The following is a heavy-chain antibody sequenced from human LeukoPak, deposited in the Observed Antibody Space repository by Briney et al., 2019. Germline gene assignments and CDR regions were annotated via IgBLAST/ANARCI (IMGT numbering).Heavy chain of an antibody. CDR2: IYYSGST. J-gene: IGHJ4*02. V-gene: IGHV4-39*01. Sequence: SETLSLTCTVSGGSISSSSYYWGWIRQPPGKGLEWIGSIYYSGSTYYNPSLKSRVTISVDMSKNQFSLKLSSVTAADTAVYYCATPLGYGDYPLDYWGQGTLVTVSS. D-gene: IGHD4-17*01. CDR3: ATPLGYGDYPLDY. CDR1: GGSISSSSYY.